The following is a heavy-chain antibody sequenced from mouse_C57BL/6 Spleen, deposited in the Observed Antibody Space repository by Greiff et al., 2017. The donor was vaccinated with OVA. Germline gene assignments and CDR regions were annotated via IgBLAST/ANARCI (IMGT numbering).Heavy chain of an antibody. D-gene: IGHD5-1*01. CDR1: GYTFTSYW. Sequence: QVQLQQPGAELVKPGASVKMSCKASGYTFTSYWITWVKQRPGQGLEWIGDIYPGSGSTNYNEKFKSKATLTLDPSSSTAYMQLSSLTSEDAAVYSCARGRSNFAYWGQGTTLTVSS. J-gene: IGHJ2*01. CDR3: ARGRSNFAY. CDR2: IYPGSGST. V-gene: IGHV1-55*01.